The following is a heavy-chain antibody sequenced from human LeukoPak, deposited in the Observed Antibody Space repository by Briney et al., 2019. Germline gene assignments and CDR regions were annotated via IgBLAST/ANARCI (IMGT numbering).Heavy chain of an antibody. D-gene: IGHD4-17*01. CDR3: SATVPTGGYYFDY. V-gene: IGHV4-4*02. Sequence: PSGALSLTCAVSGGSLSSSNWWSWVRQPPGKGLEWIGEIYHSGSTNYNPSLKSRVTISVDKSKNQFSLKLSSVTAADTAVYYCSATVPTGGYYFDYWGQGTLVTVSS. CDR1: GGSLSSSNW. J-gene: IGHJ4*02. CDR2: IYHSGST.